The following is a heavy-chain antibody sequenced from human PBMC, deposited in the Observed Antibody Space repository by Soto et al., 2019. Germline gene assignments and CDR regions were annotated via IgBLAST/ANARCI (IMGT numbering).Heavy chain of an antibody. Sequence: ASVKVSCKASGGTFSSYTISWVRQAPGQGLEWMGRIIPILGIANYAQKFQGRVTITADKSTSTAYMELSSLRSEDTAVYYCASLYGHDYSNYNYYYYYMDVWGKGTTVTVSS. V-gene: IGHV1-69*02. J-gene: IGHJ6*03. D-gene: IGHD4-4*01. CDR3: ASLYGHDYSNYNYYYYYMDV. CDR1: GGTFSSYT. CDR2: IIPILGIA.